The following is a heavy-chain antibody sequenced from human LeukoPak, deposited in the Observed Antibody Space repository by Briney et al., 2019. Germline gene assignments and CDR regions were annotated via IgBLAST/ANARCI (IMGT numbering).Heavy chain of an antibody. Sequence: SETLSLACTVSGASISSDYWNWIRQPPGKGLEWIGYIYYSGSTNYNPSLKSRVTISVDTSKNQFSLKLSSVTAADTAVYYCAVMYSSSWYWFDPWGQGTLVTVSS. V-gene: IGHV4-59*08. D-gene: IGHD6-13*01. CDR3: AVMYSSSWYWFDP. CDR1: GASISSDY. J-gene: IGHJ5*02. CDR2: IYYSGST.